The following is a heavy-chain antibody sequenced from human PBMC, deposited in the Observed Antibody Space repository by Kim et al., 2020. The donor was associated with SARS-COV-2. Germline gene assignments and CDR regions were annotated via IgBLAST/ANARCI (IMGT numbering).Heavy chain of an antibody. D-gene: IGHD6-19*01. J-gene: IGHJ4*02. CDR3: ATPRSFDY. V-gene: IGHV3-21*01. Sequence: GGSLRLSCAASGFTFSSYGMNWVRQAPGKGLEWLSSISSSSSDIYYADSVKGRFTISRDNAKNSLYLQMNSLRAEDTAVYYCATPRSFDYWGQGTLVTVS. CDR1: GFTFSSYG. CDR2: ISSSSSDI.